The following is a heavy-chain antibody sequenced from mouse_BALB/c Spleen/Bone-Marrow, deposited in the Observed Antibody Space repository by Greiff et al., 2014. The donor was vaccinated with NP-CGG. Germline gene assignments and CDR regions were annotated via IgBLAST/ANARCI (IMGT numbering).Heavy chain of an antibody. CDR1: GFTFSSYA. V-gene: IGHV5-6-5*01. Sequence: EVHLVESGGGLVKPGGSLKLSCAASGFTFSSYAMSWVRQTPEKRLEWVASITRGGNTYYPDSVKGRFTISRDKARDILYLQMSSLRSEDTTMYYCARGEIYYYGSTHYFDYWGQGTTLTVSS. J-gene: IGHJ2*01. CDR3: ARGEIYYYGSTHYFDY. D-gene: IGHD1-1*01. CDR2: ITRGGNT.